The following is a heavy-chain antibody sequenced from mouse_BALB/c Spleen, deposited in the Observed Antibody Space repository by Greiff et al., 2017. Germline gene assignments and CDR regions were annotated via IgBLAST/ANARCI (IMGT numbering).Heavy chain of an antibody. CDR1: GFTFSNYW. Sequence: EVKLEESGGGLVQPGGSMKLSCVASGFTFSNYWMNWVRQSPEKGLEWVAEIRFKSNNYATHYAESVKGRFTISRDDSKSSVYLQMNNLRADDTDIYYCTGGSSYAWFAYWGQGTLVTVSA. CDR3: TGGSSYAWFAY. J-gene: IGHJ3*01. D-gene: IGHD1-1*01. CDR2: IRFKSNNYAT. V-gene: IGHV6-6*02.